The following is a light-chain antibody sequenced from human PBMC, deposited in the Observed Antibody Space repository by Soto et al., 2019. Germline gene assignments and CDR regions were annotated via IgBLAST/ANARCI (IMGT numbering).Light chain of an antibody. CDR3: QQRSNWPPIT. V-gene: IGKV3-11*01. CDR1: QSVSSY. Sequence: VLTQSPSTLTLSPGERATLSCRASQSVSSYLAWYQQKPGQAPRLLIYDASNRATGIPARFSGSGSGTDFTLTISSLEPEDFAVYYCQQRSNWPPITFGQGTRLEIK. J-gene: IGKJ5*01. CDR2: DAS.